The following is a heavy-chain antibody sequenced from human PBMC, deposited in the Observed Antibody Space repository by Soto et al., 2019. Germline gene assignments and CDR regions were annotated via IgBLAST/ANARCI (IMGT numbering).Heavy chain of an antibody. CDR1: GFTFSNYG. Sequence: GGSLRLSCAASGFTFSNYGMHWVRQAPGKGLEWVANIKQDGSEKYYVDSVKGRFTISRDNAENSLLLQMNSLRVEDTAVYYCARDLGYCSGGTCYTGLAYWGQGALVTVSS. J-gene: IGHJ4*02. D-gene: IGHD2-15*01. CDR2: IKQDGSEK. CDR3: ARDLGYCSGGTCYTGLAY. V-gene: IGHV3-7*03.